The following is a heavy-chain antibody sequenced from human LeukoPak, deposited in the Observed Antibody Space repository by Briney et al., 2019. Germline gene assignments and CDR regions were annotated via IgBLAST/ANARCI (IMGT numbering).Heavy chain of an antibody. CDR2: VNTGNGHT. CDR1: GYDFTDYS. CDR3: ARGQWVGTTQAYYLQY. D-gene: IGHD1-26*01. J-gene: IGHJ4*02. Sequence: ASVKASCKASGYDFTDYSIQWVRQAPGQRLEWMGWVNTGNGHTRYSPKFQGRVTIVRDTSASTAYMDLSSLTSEDTALYYCARGQWVGTTQAYYLQYWGQGTLVAVSS. V-gene: IGHV1-3*04.